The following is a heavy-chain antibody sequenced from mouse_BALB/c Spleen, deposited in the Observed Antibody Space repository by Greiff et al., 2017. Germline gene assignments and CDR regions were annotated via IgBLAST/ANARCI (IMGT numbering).Heavy chain of an antibody. D-gene: IGHD2-1*01. V-gene: IGHV2-9*02. CDR2: IWAGGST. Sequence: VKLVESGPGLVAPSQSLSITCTVSGFSLTSYGVHWVRQPPGKGLEWLGVIWAGGSTNYNSALMSRLSISKDNSKSQVFLKMNSLQTDDTAMYYCARDFYYGNPFAYWGQGTLVTVSA. CDR3: ARDFYYGNPFAY. J-gene: IGHJ3*01. CDR1: GFSLTSYG.